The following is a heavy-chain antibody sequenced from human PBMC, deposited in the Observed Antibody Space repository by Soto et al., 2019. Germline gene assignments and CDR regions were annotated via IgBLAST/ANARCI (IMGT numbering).Heavy chain of an antibody. V-gene: IGHV1-46*02. CDR1: GYPFNTYY. Sequence: ASVKVSCKSSGYPFNTYYLHWVRQAPGRGLEWMGMIHPSGGGSTYAQKFLGRATMTMDSSTSTVFMELTSLRSADTAVYYCARGGHIAVVTDSFDSWG. D-gene: IGHD2-21*02. CDR3: ARGGHIAVVTDSFDS. J-gene: IGHJ4*01. CDR2: IHPSGGGS.